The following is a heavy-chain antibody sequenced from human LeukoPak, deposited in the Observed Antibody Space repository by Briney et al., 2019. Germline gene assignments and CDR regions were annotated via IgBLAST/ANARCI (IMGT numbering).Heavy chain of an antibody. CDR1: GFTFSNYD. V-gene: IGHV3-48*03. D-gene: IGHD3-10*01. CDR2: ISKSGTTI. CDR3: AREDASGSYWVY. Sequence: GGSLRLXCAVSGFTFSNYDMNWVRQAPGKGLEWVSYISKSGTTIYYGDSVKGRFTISRDNAKNSLYLQMNSLRAEDTAVYYCAREDASGSYWVYWGQGTLVTVSS. J-gene: IGHJ4*02.